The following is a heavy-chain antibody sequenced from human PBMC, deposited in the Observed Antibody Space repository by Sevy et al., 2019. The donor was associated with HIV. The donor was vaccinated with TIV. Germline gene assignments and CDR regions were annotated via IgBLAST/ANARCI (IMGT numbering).Heavy chain of an antibody. CDR2: VRNDGSNK. CDR1: GFSLTTSD. Sequence: GGSLRLSCAASGFSLTTSDMHWVRQAPGKCLEWVAYVRNDGSNKYYADSVRDRFTISRDSPKNTLYLQMNSLRDEDTAIYYCARGRKTTEEWLEELDYYYGLDVWGQGTTVTVSS. D-gene: IGHD2-8*01. CDR3: ARGRKTTEEWLEELDYYYGLDV. J-gene: IGHJ6*02. V-gene: IGHV3-30*02.